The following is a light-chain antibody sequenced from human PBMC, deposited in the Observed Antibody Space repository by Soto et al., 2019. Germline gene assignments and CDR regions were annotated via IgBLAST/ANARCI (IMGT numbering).Light chain of an antibody. Sequence: EIMVTQSPGTLSASPGERATLSCRASQSVSSNLAWYQQKPGQAPRLLIYAVSTRATGIPARFSGSGSGTEFTPTISSLQSEDFAVYYCQQYNKWHLTFGQGTKVEIK. CDR2: AVS. J-gene: IGKJ1*01. V-gene: IGKV3-15*01. CDR3: QQYNKWHLT. CDR1: QSVSSN.